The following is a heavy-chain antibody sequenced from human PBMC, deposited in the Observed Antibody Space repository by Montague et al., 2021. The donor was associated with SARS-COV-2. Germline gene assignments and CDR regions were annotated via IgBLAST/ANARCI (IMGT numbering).Heavy chain of an antibody. CDR1: GYSISSGYY. D-gene: IGHD6-13*01. V-gene: IGHV4-38-2*02. J-gene: IGHJ6*02. CDR2: IGYSGST. Sequence: SETLSLTCIVSGYSISSGYYWGWVRQTPGKGLEWLGFIGYSGSTYYNPSLKTRVTMSLDTSKNQFSLKLTSVTAADTALYYCARDSTLGMDVWGRGTTVTVSS. CDR3: ARDSTLGMDV.